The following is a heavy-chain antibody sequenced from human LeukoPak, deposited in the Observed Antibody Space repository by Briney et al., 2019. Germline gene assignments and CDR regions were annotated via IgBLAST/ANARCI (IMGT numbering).Heavy chain of an antibody. V-gene: IGHV3-15*04. D-gene: IGHD3-10*01. CDR2: IESKTDGRTT. J-gene: IGHJ4*02. Sequence: GGSLRLSCAASGFSFSDAWMSWVRQIPGKGLEWVGRIESKTDGRTTDYAAPVKGRFTISRDDSTNTLYLQMNSLKSEDTAVYYCTTYGSGRKFDYWGQGILVTVSS. CDR1: GFSFSDAW. CDR3: TTYGSGRKFDY.